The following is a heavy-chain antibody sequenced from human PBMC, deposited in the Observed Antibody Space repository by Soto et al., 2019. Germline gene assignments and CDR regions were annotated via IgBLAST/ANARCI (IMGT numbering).Heavy chain of an antibody. V-gene: IGHV3-15*07. J-gene: IGHJ4*02. Sequence: DVQLVESGGGLVKPGGSLRLSCAASGFSFSDPWMNWVRQAPGRGLEWVGRIKKRRDGGTTDYAAIVRGRFTISRDDSTNTLYLHMSSLKTEDTAIYYCTTIVPWGWNSWGQGTLVTVSS. D-gene: IGHD3-16*01. CDR2: IKKRRDGGTT. CDR1: GFSFSDPW. CDR3: TTIVPWGWNS.